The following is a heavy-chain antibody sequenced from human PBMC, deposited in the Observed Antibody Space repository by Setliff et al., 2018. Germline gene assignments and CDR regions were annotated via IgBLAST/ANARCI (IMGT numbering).Heavy chain of an antibody. D-gene: IGHD2-21*01. Sequence: PSETLSLTCSLSGVTIGGNNYYYWAWIRQPPGKGLEWIGTISYSGGVFYNPSLKSRVAISADTSTNVFSLKLSSLIAADTAVYYCARDPGFHSGTWSLDSWGQGRLVTVSS. CDR3: ARDPGFHSGTWSLDS. V-gene: IGHV4-39*07. J-gene: IGHJ4*02. CDR2: ISYSGGV. CDR1: GVTIGGNNYYY.